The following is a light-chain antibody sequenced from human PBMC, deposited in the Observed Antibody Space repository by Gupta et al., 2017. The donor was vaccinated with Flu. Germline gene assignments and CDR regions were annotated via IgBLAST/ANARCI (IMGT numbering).Light chain of an antibody. CDR1: QSNSSY. CDR2: AAS. V-gene: IGKV1-39*01. J-gene: IGKJ2*01. Sequence: PSSLSASVGDRVTITCRASQSNSSYLNWYQQKPGKAPKLLIYAASSLQSGVPSRFSGSGSGTDFTLTISSLQPEDFATYYCQQSYSTPVTFGQGTKLEIK. CDR3: QQSYSTPVT.